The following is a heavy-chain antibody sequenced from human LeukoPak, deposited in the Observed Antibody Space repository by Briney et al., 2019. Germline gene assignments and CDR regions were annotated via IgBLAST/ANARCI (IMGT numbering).Heavy chain of an antibody. V-gene: IGHV1-18*01. CDR1: GYSFNFYG. CDR3: AGSLGYCTSNFCYLKY. J-gene: IGHJ4*02. Sequence: ASVKVSCKTSGYSFNFYGITWVRQVAGQGLEWMGWISAHHGQTEHAPKLQDRVTMTTDTYTNTAYMELRSLRSDDTAVYYCAGSLGYCTSNFCYLKYWGQGTLVTVSS. D-gene: IGHD2-2*01. CDR2: ISAHHGQT.